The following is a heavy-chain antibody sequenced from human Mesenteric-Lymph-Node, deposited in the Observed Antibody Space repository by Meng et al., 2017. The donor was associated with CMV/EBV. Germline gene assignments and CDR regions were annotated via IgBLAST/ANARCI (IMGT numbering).Heavy chain of an antibody. CDR3: ARHQRWLKSEGGFNY. D-gene: IGHD4-23*01. CDR2: INHSGST. Sequence: QGQFRQWGAGLLKPPTTLSLTCAVYGGSFSGYYWSWIRQPPGKGLEWIGEINHSGSTNYNPSLKSRVTISVDTSKNQFSLKLSSVTAADTAVYYCARHQRWLKSEGGFNYWGQGTLVTVSS. J-gene: IGHJ4*02. CDR1: GGSFSGYY. V-gene: IGHV4-34*01.